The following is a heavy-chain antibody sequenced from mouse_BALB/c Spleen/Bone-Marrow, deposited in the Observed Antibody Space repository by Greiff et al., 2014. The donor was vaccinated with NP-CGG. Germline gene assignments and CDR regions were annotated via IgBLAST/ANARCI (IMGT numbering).Heavy chain of an antibody. CDR2: IYPYNGGT. Sequence: VHVKQSGPELVKPGAAVKISCKASGYTFTDYNMHWVKQSHGKSLEWIGYIYPYNGGTGYNQKFKSKATLTVDNSSTTAYMELHSLTSEDSAVYYCAMGGSHGGFVYWGQGTLVTVSA. CDR3: AMGGSHGGFVY. J-gene: IGHJ3*01. CDR1: GYTFTDYN. V-gene: IGHV1S29*02.